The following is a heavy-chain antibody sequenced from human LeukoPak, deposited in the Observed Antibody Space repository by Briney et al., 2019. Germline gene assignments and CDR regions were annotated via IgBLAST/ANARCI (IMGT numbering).Heavy chain of an antibody. CDR3: AREGEYRSSSGAYYFDS. J-gene: IGHJ4*02. V-gene: IGHV4-61*02. D-gene: IGHD6-6*01. Sequence: PSETLSLTCTVSGGSISGGSYYWSWIRQPAGKGLEWIGRIYTSGSTNYNPSLKSRVTMSVDTSKNQFSLRLSSVTAADTAVYYCAREGEYRSSSGAYYFDSWGQGTLVTVSS. CDR1: GGSISGGSYY. CDR2: IYTSGST.